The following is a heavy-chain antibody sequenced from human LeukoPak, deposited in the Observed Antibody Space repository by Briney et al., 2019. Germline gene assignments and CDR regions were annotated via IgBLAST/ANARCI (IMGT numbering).Heavy chain of an antibody. D-gene: IGHD2-15*01. V-gene: IGHV4-34*01. CDR3: ARGRVVEGQLGYCSGGSCYNFDY. CDR1: GGSFSGYY. Sequence: SETLSLTCAVYGGSFSGYYWSWIRQPPGKGLEWIGEINHSGSTNYNPSLKSRVTISVDTSKNQFSLKLSSVTAADTAVYYCARGRVVEGQLGYCSGGSCYNFDYWGQGTLVTVSS. J-gene: IGHJ4*02. CDR2: INHSGST.